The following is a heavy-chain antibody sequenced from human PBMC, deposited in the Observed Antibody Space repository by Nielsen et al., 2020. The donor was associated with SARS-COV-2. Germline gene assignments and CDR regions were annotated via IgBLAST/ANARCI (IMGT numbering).Heavy chain of an antibody. CDR1: GGSFSSGGSS. V-gene: IGHV4-31*03. D-gene: IGHD6-19*01. J-gene: IGHJ5*02. Sequence: LRLSCSVSGGSFSSGGSSYSWIRQHPGKGLEWIGLRHYTGNTYYNPSLQSRLFISVDTSKNQFSLRLSSVTAADMAVYYCATGAGWFDPWGQGTRVTVSS. CDR2: RHYTGNT. CDR3: ATGAGWFDP.